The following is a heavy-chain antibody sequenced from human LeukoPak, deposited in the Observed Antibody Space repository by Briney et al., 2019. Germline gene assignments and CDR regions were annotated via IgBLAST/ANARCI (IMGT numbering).Heavy chain of an antibody. CDR2: IYYSGST. V-gene: IGHV4-59*01. CDR3: ARDHCSGGSCYPGGMDV. Sequence: PSETLSLTCTVSGGSISSYYWSWIRQPPGKGLEWIGYIYYSGSTNYNPSLKSRVTISVDTSKNQFSLKLSSGTAADTAAYYCARDHCSGGSCYPGGMDVWGKGTTVTVSS. D-gene: IGHD2-15*01. CDR1: GGSISSYY. J-gene: IGHJ6*04.